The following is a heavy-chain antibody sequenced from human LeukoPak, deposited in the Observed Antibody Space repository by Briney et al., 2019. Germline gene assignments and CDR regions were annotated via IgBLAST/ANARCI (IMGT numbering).Heavy chain of an antibody. V-gene: IGHV3-21*01. CDR2: ISSSSYI. CDR3: ARGYNWNDKEPDY. Sequence: GGSLRLSCAASGFTFSSYSMNWVRQAPGKGLEWVSSISSSSYIYYADSVKGRFTISRDNAKNSLYLQMNSLRAEDTAVYYCARGYNWNDKEPDYWGQGTLVTVSS. D-gene: IGHD1-20*01. CDR1: GFTFSSYS. J-gene: IGHJ4*02.